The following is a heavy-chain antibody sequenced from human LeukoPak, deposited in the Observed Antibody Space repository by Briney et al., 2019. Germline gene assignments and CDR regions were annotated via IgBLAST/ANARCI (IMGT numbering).Heavy chain of an antibody. D-gene: IGHD2-15*01. CDR3: ARPGRYCSGGSCYSKVDY. V-gene: IGHV3-23*01. J-gene: IGHJ4*02. CDR2: ISGSGGST. CDR1: GFTFSSYA. Sequence: GGSLRLSCAASGFTFSSYAMSWVRQAPGKGLEWVSAISGSGGSTYYADSVKGRFTISRDNSKNTLYLQMNSLRAEDTAMYYCARPGRYCSGGSCYSKVDYWGQGTLVTVSS.